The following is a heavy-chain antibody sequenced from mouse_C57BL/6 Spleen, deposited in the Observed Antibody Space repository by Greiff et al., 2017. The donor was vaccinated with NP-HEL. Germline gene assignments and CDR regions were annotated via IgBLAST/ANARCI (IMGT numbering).Heavy chain of an antibody. J-gene: IGHJ3*01. CDR3: AREKREGFAY. CDR1: GYTFTSYT. CDR2: INPSSGYT. Sequence: LQESGAELARPGASVKMSCKASGYTFTSYTMHWVKQRPGQGLEWIGYINPSSGYTKYNQKFKDKATLTADKSSSTAYMQLSSLTSEDSAVYYCAREKREGFAYWGQGTLVTVSA. V-gene: IGHV1-4*01.